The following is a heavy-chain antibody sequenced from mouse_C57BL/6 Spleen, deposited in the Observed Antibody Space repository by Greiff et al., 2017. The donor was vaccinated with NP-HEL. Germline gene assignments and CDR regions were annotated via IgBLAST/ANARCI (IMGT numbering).Heavy chain of an antibody. CDR1: GFTFSDFY. CDR2: SRNKANDYTT. D-gene: IGHD1-1*01. Sequence: EVQVVESGGGLVQSGRSLRLSCATSGFTFSDFYMEWVRQAPGKGLEWIAASRNKANDYTTEYSASVKGRFIVSRDTSQSILYLQMNALRAEDTAIYYCARDADGSSYGAWFAYWGQGTLVTVSA. J-gene: IGHJ3*01. CDR3: ARDADGSSYGAWFAY. V-gene: IGHV7-1*01.